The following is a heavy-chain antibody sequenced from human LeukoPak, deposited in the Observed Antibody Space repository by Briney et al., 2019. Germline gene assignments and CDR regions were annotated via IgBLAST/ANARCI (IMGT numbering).Heavy chain of an antibody. CDR3: ARANTYCSGGSCYRITDY. CDR1: GYTFTSYG. V-gene: IGHV1-18*01. J-gene: IGHJ4*02. Sequence: ASVKVSCKASGYTFTSYGISWVRQAPGQGLEWMGWISAYNGNTNYAQKLQGRVTMTTDTSMSTAYMELRSLRSDDTAVYYCARANTYCSGGSCYRITDYWGQGTLVTVSS. CDR2: ISAYNGNT. D-gene: IGHD2-15*01.